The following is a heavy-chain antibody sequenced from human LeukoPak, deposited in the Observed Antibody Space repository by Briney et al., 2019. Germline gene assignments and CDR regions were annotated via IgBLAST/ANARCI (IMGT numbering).Heavy chain of an antibody. CDR3: ARADLDYYGSGSLLRTDYYYMDV. CDR1: GYTFTSYG. Sequence: RASVKVSCKASGYTFTSYGIGWVRQAPGQGLEWMGWISAYNGNTNYAQKLQGRVTMTTDTSTSTAYMELRSLRSDDTAVYYCARADLDYYGSGSLLRTDYYYMDVWGKGTTVTISS. CDR2: ISAYNGNT. J-gene: IGHJ6*03. V-gene: IGHV1-18*01. D-gene: IGHD3-10*01.